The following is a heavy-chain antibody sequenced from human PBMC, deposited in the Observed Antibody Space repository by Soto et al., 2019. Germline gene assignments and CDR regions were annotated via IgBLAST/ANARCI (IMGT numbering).Heavy chain of an antibody. D-gene: IGHD6-13*01. Sequence: QVQLVQSGAEVKKPGSSVKVSCKASGGTFSSYAISWVRQAPGQGLEWMGGIIPIFGTANYAQKFQGRVTITADEXXSXACXELSSLRSEDTAVYYCAREGTQQQLPRGYYYGMDVWGQGTTVTVSS. CDR2: IIPIFGTA. CDR1: GGTFSSYA. V-gene: IGHV1-69*12. CDR3: AREGTQQQLPRGYYYGMDV. J-gene: IGHJ6*02.